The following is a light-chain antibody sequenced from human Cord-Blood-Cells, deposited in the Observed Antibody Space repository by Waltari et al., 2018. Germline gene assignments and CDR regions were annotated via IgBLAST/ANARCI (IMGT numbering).Light chain of an antibody. Sequence: SYELTQPPSVSVSPGQTARITCSGDALPKQYAYWYQQKPGQAPVLVIYKDSERPSGIPGPFSGSSAGTTVTLTISGGQAEDEADYYCQSADSSGTGWVFGGGTKLTVL. V-gene: IGLV3-25*03. J-gene: IGLJ3*02. CDR2: KDS. CDR1: ALPKQY. CDR3: QSADSSGTGWV.